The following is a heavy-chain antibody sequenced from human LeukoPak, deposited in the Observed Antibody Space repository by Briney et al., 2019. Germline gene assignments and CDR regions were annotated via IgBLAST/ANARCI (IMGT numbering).Heavy chain of an antibody. CDR2: ISYDGSNK. Sequence: PGGSLRLSCAASGFTFSSYGMHWVRQAPGKGLEWVAVISYDGSNKYYADSVKGRFTISRDNSKNTLYLQMNSLRAEDTAVYYCARDSSGWYYFDYWRQGTLVTVSS. CDR3: ARDSSGWYYFDY. J-gene: IGHJ4*02. V-gene: IGHV3-30*03. D-gene: IGHD6-19*01. CDR1: GFTFSSYG.